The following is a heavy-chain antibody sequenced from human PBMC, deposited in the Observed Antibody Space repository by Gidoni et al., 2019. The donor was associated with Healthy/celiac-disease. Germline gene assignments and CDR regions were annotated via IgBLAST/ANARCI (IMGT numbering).Heavy chain of an antibody. CDR2: ISYDGSNK. Sequence: QVQLVESGGGVVQPGRSLRLSCAASGFTLRIYGLHWVRQAAGKGLGWVAVISYDGSNKYYADSVKGRFTISRDNSKNTLYLQMNSLRAEDTAVYYCAKVFRGGSGWWWGFDYWGQGTLVTVSS. J-gene: IGHJ4*02. CDR1: GFTLRIYG. CDR3: AKVFRGGSGWWWGFDY. V-gene: IGHV3-30*18. D-gene: IGHD6-19*01.